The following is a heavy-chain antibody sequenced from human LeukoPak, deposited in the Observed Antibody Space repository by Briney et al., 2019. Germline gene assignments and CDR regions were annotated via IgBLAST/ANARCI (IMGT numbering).Heavy chain of an antibody. D-gene: IGHD6-19*01. CDR3: ARGKGYSSGWYAADAFDI. Sequence: PSETLSLTCAVYGGSFSGYYWSWIRQPPGKGLEWIGEINHSGSTNYNPSLKSRVTISVDTSKNQFSLKLSSVTAADTAVYYCARGKGYSSGWYAADAFDIWGQGTMVTVSS. CDR2: INHSGST. CDR1: GGSFSGYY. V-gene: IGHV4-34*01. J-gene: IGHJ3*02.